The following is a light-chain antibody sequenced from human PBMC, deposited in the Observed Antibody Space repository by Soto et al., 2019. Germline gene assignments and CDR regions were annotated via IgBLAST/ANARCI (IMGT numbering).Light chain of an antibody. CDR2: ATS. J-gene: IGKJ1*01. Sequence: IVLTQSPATLSLSPGERATLSCRASQSVSSNLAWYQQKPGQAPRLLIYATSTRATGIPARFSGSGSGTEFTLSISSLQSEDFAVYYCQQYDNWTFGQGTKVDIK. V-gene: IGKV3D-15*01. CDR1: QSVSSN. CDR3: QQYDNWT.